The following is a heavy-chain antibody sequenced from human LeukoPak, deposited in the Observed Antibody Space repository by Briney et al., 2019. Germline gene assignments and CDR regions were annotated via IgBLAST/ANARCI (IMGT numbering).Heavy chain of an antibody. V-gene: IGHV3-33*01. CDR1: GFTFSSYG. D-gene: IGHD3-22*01. Sequence: PGGSLRLSCAASGFTFSSYGMHWVRQAPGKGLEWVAVIWYDGSNKYYADSVKGRFTISRDNSKNTLYLQMNSLRAEDTAVYYCARDLRITMIVVVMERPRAPYWGQGTLVTVSS. CDR2: IWYDGSNK. CDR3: ARDLRITMIVVVMERPRAPY. J-gene: IGHJ4*02.